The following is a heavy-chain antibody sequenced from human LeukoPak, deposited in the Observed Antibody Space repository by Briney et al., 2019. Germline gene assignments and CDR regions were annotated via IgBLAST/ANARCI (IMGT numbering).Heavy chain of an antibody. CDR1: GGSISNYY. V-gene: IGHV4-59*12. CDR3: ARSRVVGTAAVDY. D-gene: IGHD6-13*01. Sequence: SETLSLTCTVSGGSISNYYWSWIRQPPGKGLEWIGYIYYSGNTNYNPSLKSRVTISVDTSKNQFSLKLSSVTAADTAVYYCARSRVVGTAAVDYWGQGTLVTVSS. J-gene: IGHJ4*02. CDR2: IYYSGNT.